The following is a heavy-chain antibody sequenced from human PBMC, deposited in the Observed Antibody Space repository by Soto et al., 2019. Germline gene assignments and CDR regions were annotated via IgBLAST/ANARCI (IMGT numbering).Heavy chain of an antibody. Sequence: QVQLVESGGGVVQPGTSLRLSCAASGFYFSAYGMHWVRQAPGKGLEWVAVIWFNGDNIYYGDSVKGRFTISRDNSNNTLYLQMNSLRAEDTAVYYCVRLGTAMGTIDYWGQGTLVTVSS. J-gene: IGHJ4*02. CDR1: GFYFSAYG. CDR2: IWFNGDNI. V-gene: IGHV3-33*01. CDR3: VRLGTAMGTIDY. D-gene: IGHD2-21*02.